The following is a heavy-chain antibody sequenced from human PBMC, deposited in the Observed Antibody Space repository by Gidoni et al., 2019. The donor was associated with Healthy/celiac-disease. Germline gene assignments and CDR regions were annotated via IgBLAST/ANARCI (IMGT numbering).Heavy chain of an antibody. Sequence: EVQLVESGGGLVKPGGSLRLYCAAFGFTFSSSSMHWARQAPGKGLEWFASIISSSSYIYYADPVKGRFTISRDNAKNSLYLKMNSLRAEDTAVYYCARVNIGRYFDWLQYYYYGMDVWGQGTTVTVSS. J-gene: IGHJ6*02. CDR2: IISSSSYI. CDR3: ARVNIGRYFDWLQYYYYGMDV. D-gene: IGHD3-9*01. CDR1: GFTFSSSS. V-gene: IGHV3-21*01.